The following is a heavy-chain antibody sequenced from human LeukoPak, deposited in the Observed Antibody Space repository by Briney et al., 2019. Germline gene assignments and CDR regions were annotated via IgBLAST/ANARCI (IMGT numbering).Heavy chain of an antibody. CDR1: GYTFTGYY. V-gene: IGHV1-2*02. D-gene: IGHD3-10*01. CDR3: ARDVRNYYGSGSYGYYYGMDV. Sequence: ASVKVSCKASGYTFTGYYMHWVRQAPGQGLEWMGWINPNSGGTNYAQKFQGRVTMTRDTSISTAYMELRSLRSDDTAVYYCARDVRNYYGSGSYGYYYGMDVWGQGTTVTVSS. J-gene: IGHJ6*02. CDR2: INPNSGGT.